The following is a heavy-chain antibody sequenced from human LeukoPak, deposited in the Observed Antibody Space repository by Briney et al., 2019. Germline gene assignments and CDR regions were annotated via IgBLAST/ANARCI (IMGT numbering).Heavy chain of an antibody. J-gene: IGHJ5*02. V-gene: IGHV4-34*01. D-gene: IGHD3-10*01. CDR2: INHSGST. Sequence: KPSETLSLTCAVYGGSFSGYYWSWIRQPPGKGLEWIGEINHSGSTNYNPSLKSRVTISVDTSKNPCSLKLSSVTAADTAVYSCARDLLLWFGEDWFDPWGQGTLVTVSS. CDR1: GGSFSGYY. CDR3: ARDLLLWFGEDWFDP.